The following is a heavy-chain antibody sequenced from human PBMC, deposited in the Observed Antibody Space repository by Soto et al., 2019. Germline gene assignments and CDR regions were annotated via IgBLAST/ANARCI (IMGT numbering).Heavy chain of an antibody. D-gene: IGHD1-26*01. CDR3: ARARPLHSGSYLEDGWFDP. CDR2: IYYSGST. Sequence: PSETLSLTCTVSGGSISSYYWSWIRQPPGKGLEWIGYIYYSGSTNYNPSLKSRVTISVDTSKNQFSLKLSSVTAADTAVYYCARARPLHSGSYLEDGWFDPWGQGTPVTVSS. V-gene: IGHV4-59*01. CDR1: GGSISSYY. J-gene: IGHJ5*02.